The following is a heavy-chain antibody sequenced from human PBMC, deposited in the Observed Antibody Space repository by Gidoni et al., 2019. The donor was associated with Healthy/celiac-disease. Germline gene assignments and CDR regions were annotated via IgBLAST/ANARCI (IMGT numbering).Heavy chain of an antibody. J-gene: IGHJ4*02. Sequence: EVQLVESWGGLVKPGGSLRLSCAASGFTFSNAWMSWVRQAPGKGLEWVGRIKSKTDGGTTDYAAPVKGRFTISRDDSKNTLYLQMNSLKTEDTAVYYCTTGLWFGELLVVADYWGQGTLVTVSS. CDR2: IKSKTDGGTT. V-gene: IGHV3-15*01. CDR1: GFTFSNAW. D-gene: IGHD3-10*01. CDR3: TTGLWFGELLVVADY.